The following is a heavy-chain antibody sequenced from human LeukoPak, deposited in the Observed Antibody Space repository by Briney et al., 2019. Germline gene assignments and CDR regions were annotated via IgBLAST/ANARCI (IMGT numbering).Heavy chain of an antibody. D-gene: IGHD6-19*01. CDR2: IYSGGST. Sequence: PGGSLRLSCAASGFSVSSNYMSWVRQAPEKGLEWVSVIYSGGSTYYADSVKGRFTISRDNSKNTLYLQMNSLRAEDTAVYYCARGRFSSGWHFDYWGQGTLVSVSS. CDR1: GFSVSSNY. J-gene: IGHJ4*02. CDR3: ARGRFSSGWHFDY. V-gene: IGHV3-53*01.